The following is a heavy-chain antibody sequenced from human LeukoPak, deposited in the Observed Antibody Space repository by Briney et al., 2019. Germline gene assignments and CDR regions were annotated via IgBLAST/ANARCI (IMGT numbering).Heavy chain of an antibody. J-gene: IGHJ4*02. CDR3: ATSDTAMVVLGY. CDR1: GGSFSGYY. CDR2: INHSGST. V-gene: IGHV4-34*01. Sequence: SETLSPTCAVYGGSFSGYYWSWIRQPPGKGLEWIGEINHSGSTNYNPSLKSRVTISVDTSKNQFSLKLSSVTAADTAVYYCATSDTAMVVLGYWGQGTLVTVSS. D-gene: IGHD5-18*01.